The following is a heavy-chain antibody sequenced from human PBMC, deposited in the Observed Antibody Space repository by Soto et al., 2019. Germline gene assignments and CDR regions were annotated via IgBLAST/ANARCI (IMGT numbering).Heavy chain of an antibody. CDR3: AKDLIRGDGYIGFDY. CDR2: IFAGGGST. V-gene: IGHV3-23*01. Sequence: XGSLRLSCAPSGVTFINYAMFWVRQAPGKGLEWVSTIFAGGGSTYYADSVKGRFTISRDNSKNTLFLQMNSLRAEDTAVYFCAKDLIRGDGYIGFDYWGQGTLVTVSS. D-gene: IGHD3-10*01. J-gene: IGHJ4*02. CDR1: GVTFINYA.